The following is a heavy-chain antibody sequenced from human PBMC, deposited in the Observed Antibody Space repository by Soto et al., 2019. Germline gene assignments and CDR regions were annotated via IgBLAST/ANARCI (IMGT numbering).Heavy chain of an antibody. V-gene: IGHV3-48*02. D-gene: IGHD3-16*01. CDR3: ARFYDFTCYCMDV. CDR1: GFVFSDYS. CDR2: ISTRSTTI. J-gene: IGHJ6*02. Sequence: EVLLVESGGGLVQPGGSLRLSCAAAGFVFSDYSMNWVRQAPGKGLEWVSYISTRSTTIYYADSVRGRFTISRENSKSSVLLQRTSLSDEDTAVYYCARFYDFTCYCMDVWGQGTTVTVAS.